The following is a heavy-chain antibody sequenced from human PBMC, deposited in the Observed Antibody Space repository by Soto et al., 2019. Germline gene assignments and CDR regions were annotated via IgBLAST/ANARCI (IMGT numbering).Heavy chain of an antibody. CDR2: INPNSGGT. V-gene: IGHV1-2*04. Sequence: ASVKVSCKASGYTFTGYYMHWVRQAPGQGLEWMGWINPNSGGTNYAQKFQGWVTMTRDTSISTAYMELSRLRSDDTAVYYCASPRPPWSGFDPWGQGTLVTVPT. J-gene: IGHJ5*02. CDR3: ASPRPPWSGFDP. CDR1: GYTFTGYY. D-gene: IGHD1-1*01.